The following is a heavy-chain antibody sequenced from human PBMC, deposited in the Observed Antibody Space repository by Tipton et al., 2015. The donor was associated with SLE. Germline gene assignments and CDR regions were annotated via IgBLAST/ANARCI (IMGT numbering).Heavy chain of an antibody. V-gene: IGHV4-59*11. D-gene: IGHD5-18*01. CDR1: GGSFSGHY. Sequence: LRLSCAVYGGSFSGHYWSWIRQPPGKGLEWIGYIYYSGSTNYNPSLKSRVTISVDTSKNQFSLKLSSVTAADTAVYYCARDKLCDIWGQGTMVTVSS. J-gene: IGHJ3*02. CDR2: IYYSGST. CDR3: ARDKLCDI.